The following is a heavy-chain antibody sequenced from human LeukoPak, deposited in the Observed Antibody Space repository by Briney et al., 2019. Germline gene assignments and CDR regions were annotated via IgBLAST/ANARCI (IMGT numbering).Heavy chain of an antibody. CDR2: INHSGST. V-gene: IGHV4-34*01. CDR3: ARGRGIAAAVNYFDY. Sequence: SETLSLTCAVSGGSFSGYYWSWIRQPPGKGLEWIGEINHSGSTNYNPSLKSRGTISVDTSKNQFSLKLSSVTAADTAVYYCARGRGIAAAVNYFDYWGQGTLVTVSS. J-gene: IGHJ4*02. CDR1: GGSFSGYY. D-gene: IGHD6-13*01.